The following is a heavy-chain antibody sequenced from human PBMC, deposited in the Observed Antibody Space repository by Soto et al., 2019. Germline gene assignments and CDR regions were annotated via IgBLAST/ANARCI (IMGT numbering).Heavy chain of an antibody. V-gene: IGHV3-11*01. CDR2: ITSGSTI. J-gene: IGHJ6*02. CDR3: ATDPDSSGYYGMDV. Sequence: QVQLVESGGGLVKPGGSLRLSCAASGFTFSDYYMSWIRQAPGKGPEWVSSITSGSTIYYADSVKGRFTISRDNAKNSLYLQLNSLRAEYTAVYYCATDPDSSGYYGMDVWGQGTTVTVSS. CDR1: GFTFSDYY. D-gene: IGHD6-19*01.